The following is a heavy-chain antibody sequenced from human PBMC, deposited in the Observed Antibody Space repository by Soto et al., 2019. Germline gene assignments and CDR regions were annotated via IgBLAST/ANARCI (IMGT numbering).Heavy chain of an antibody. D-gene: IGHD2-15*01. Sequence: ASVKVSCKASGYTFTSYGISWVRQAPGQGLEWMGWISAYNGNTNYAQKLQGRVTMTTDTSTSTAYMELRSLRSDDTAVYYCAAGGGGLRYCSGGSCYTLDGMDVWGQGTTVTVYS. CDR1: GYTFTSYG. CDR3: AAGGGGLRYCSGGSCYTLDGMDV. J-gene: IGHJ6*02. V-gene: IGHV1-18*01. CDR2: ISAYNGNT.